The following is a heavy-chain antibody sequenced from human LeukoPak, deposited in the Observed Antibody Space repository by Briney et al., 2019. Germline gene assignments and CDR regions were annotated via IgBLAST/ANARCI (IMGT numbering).Heavy chain of an antibody. CDR3: ARVSYYDSSGNRGAFDY. CDR2: VNHSGST. Sequence: SETLSLTCAVSGGSFSGYYWSWIRQPPGKGLEWIAEVNHSGSTNYNPSLKSRVTISVDKSKNQFSLKLSSVTAADTAVYYCARVSYYDSSGNRGAFDYWGQGTLVTVSS. CDR1: GGSFSGYY. D-gene: IGHD3-22*01. J-gene: IGHJ4*02. V-gene: IGHV4-34*01.